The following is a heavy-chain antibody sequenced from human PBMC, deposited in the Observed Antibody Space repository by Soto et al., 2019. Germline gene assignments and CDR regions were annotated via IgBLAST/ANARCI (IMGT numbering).Heavy chain of an antibody. CDR3: ARERRNLGYDAFDI. Sequence: ASVKVSCKASGYTFTSYDINWVRQATGQGLEWMGWMNPNSGNTGYAQKFQGRVTMTRNTSISTAYMELSSLRSEDTAVYYCARERRNLGYDAFDIWGQGTMVTVSS. J-gene: IGHJ3*02. CDR1: GYTFTSYD. CDR2: MNPNSGNT. V-gene: IGHV1-8*02. D-gene: IGHD1-1*01.